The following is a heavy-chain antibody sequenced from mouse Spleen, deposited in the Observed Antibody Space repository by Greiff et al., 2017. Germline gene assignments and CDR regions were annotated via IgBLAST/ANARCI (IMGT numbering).Heavy chain of an antibody. CDR3: ARGDGNYEGVDY. CDR1: GYTFTDYY. J-gene: IGHJ2*01. D-gene: IGHD2-1*01. Sequence: EVQLQQSGPELVKPGASVKISCKASGYTFTDYYMNWVKQSHGKSLEWIGDINPNNGGTSYNQKFKGKATLTVDKSSSTAYMELRSLTSEDSAVYYCARGDGNYEGVDYWGQGTTLTVSS. V-gene: IGHV1-26*01. CDR2: INPNNGGT.